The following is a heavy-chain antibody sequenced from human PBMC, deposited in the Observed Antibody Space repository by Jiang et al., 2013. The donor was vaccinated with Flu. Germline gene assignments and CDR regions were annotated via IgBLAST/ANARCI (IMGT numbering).Heavy chain of an antibody. J-gene: IGHJ6*04. V-gene: IGHV1-69*01. CDR2: VIPIYGTA. Sequence: KPGSSAKVSCKASGDTFXNSVIAWVRQAPGQGLEWMGGVIPIYGTANYAEKLQGRVTITADASTNTGYMELRSLRSEDTAVYYCARGNNYGMGYYYCAMDIWGNGTTVTVSS. CDR3: ARGNNYGMGYYYCAMDI. D-gene: IGHD5-18*01. CDR1: GDTFXNSV.